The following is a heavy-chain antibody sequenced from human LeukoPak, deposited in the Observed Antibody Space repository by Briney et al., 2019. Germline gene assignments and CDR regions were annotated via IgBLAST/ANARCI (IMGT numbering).Heavy chain of an antibody. CDR2: ISGSGGRT. D-gene: IGHD3-3*01. Sequence: PGGSLRLSCAASGFTFSSYAMSWVRQAPGKGLEWVSAISGSGGRTCYADSVKGRFTISRDNSKNTLYLQMNSLRAEDTAVYYCANSIFGVVMPDYWGQGTLVTVSS. CDR1: GFTFSSYA. V-gene: IGHV3-23*01. J-gene: IGHJ4*02. CDR3: ANSIFGVVMPDY.